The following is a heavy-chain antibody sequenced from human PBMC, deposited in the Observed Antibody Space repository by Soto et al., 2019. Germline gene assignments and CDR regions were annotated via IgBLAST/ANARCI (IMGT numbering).Heavy chain of an antibody. CDR2: IYHSGSI. CDR3: ATSQLGEYFDY. Sequence: PSETLSLTCAVSGDPISSSHWWSWVRQTPGKGLEWIGEIYHSGSINYNPSLKSRVIISADRSKDQFSLRLSSVTAADTAVYYCATSQLGEYFDYWGQGTRVTVSS. CDR1: GDPISSSHW. D-gene: IGHD1-26*01. J-gene: IGHJ4*02. V-gene: IGHV4-4*02.